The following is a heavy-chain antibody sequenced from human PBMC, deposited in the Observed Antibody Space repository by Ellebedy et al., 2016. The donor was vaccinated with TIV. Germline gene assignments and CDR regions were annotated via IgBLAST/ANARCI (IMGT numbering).Heavy chain of an antibody. Sequence: MPGGSLRLSCTVSGGSISSSPYHWGWIRQPPGKGLEWIGSIYYSGSTYYNPSLKSRVSIFVDSSKNQFSLKLTSVTAADTAVYYCASYSMTMVRGVVGDYWGQGVVVTVST. CDR3: ASYSMTMVRGVVGDY. CDR2: IYYSGST. V-gene: IGHV4-39*01. J-gene: IGHJ4*02. D-gene: IGHD3-10*01. CDR1: GGSISSSPYH.